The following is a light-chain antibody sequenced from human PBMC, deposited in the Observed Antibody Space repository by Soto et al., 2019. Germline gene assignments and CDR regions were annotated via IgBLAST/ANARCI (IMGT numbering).Light chain of an antibody. Sequence: EIVLTPSPGTLSLSPGERASLSCRASQSVSSEKLAWYQQKPGQAPRLPIFGASGRATGIPERFSGSGSGTDFSLTISRLEPEDSAVYYCQQYGSSLLTFGGGTKVDIK. CDR1: QSVSSEK. J-gene: IGKJ4*01. CDR2: GAS. CDR3: QQYGSSLLT. V-gene: IGKV3-20*01.